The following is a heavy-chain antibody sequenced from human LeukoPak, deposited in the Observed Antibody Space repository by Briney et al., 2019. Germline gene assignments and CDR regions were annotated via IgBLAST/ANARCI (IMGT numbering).Heavy chain of an antibody. V-gene: IGHV3-9*01. CDR2: ISWNSGSI. D-gene: IGHD2-2*02. J-gene: IGHJ5*02. CDR1: GFTFDDYA. CDR3: AKGPEGYCSSTSCYTFDP. Sequence: GRSLRLSCAASGFTFDDYAMPWVRQAPGKGLEWVSGISWNSGSIGYADSVKGRFTISRDNAKNSLYLQMNSLRAEDTALYYCAKGPEGYCSSTSCYTFDPWGQGTLVTVSS.